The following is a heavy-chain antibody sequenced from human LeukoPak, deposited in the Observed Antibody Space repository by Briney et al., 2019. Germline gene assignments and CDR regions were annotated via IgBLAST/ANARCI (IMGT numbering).Heavy chain of an antibody. J-gene: IGHJ4*02. Sequence: GGSLRLSCVVSGFTFSPYIMNWVRQAPGKGLEWVAYISGRTSTIYYADSVYGRFTISRDNAKNSLYLQMSSLRVEDTAVYYCTRDPRHLDSWGQGTLVTVSS. CDR3: TRDPRHLDS. D-gene: IGHD6-6*01. V-gene: IGHV3-48*01. CDR2: ISGRTSTI. CDR1: GFTFSPYI.